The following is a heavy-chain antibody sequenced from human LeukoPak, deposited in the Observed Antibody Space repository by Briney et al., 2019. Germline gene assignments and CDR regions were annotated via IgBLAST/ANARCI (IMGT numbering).Heavy chain of an antibody. CDR2: INHSGST. CDR3: ARIRYFDWLRGYYFDY. CDR1: GGTFSGYY. D-gene: IGHD3-9*01. V-gene: IGHV4-34*01. Sequence: ETLSLTCAVYGGTFSGYYWSWIRQPPGKGLEWIGEINHSGSTNYNPSLKSRVTISVDTSKNQFSLKLSSVNAADTAVYYCARIRYFDWLRGYYFDYWGQGEPVTVSS. J-gene: IGHJ4*02.